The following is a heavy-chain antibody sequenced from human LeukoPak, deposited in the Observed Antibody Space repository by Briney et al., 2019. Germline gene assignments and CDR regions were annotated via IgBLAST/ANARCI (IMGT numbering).Heavy chain of an antibody. CDR1: GFTFSSYE. Sequence: GGSLRLSCAASGFTFSSYEMNWVRQAPGKGLEWVSYISSSGSTIYYADSVKGRFTISRDNSKNTLYLQMNSLRAEDTAVYYCAKTDYYYDSSGYYYGLWGQGTMVTVSS. D-gene: IGHD3-22*01. V-gene: IGHV3-48*03. CDR2: ISSSGSTI. CDR3: AKTDYYYDSSGYYYGL. J-gene: IGHJ3*01.